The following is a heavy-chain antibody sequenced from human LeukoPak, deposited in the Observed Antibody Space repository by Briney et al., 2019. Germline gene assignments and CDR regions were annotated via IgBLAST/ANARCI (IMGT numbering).Heavy chain of an antibody. D-gene: IGHD3-10*01. V-gene: IGHV3-23*01. CDR1: GFTFNTHA. Sequence: QPGGSLRLSCAASGFTFNTHAMSWVRRAPGKGLEWLSAISGRGDGTYYADSVKGRFTVSRDNSKNTLYLQMNSLRAEDTAVYYCAKERKEVVLLYFGELGSWGQGTLVTVSS. J-gene: IGHJ4*02. CDR3: AKERKEVVLLYFGELGS. CDR2: ISGRGDGT.